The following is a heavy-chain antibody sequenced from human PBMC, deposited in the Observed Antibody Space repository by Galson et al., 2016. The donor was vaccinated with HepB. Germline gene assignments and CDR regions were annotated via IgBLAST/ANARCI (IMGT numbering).Heavy chain of an antibody. CDR2: IYPGDSET. Sequence: QSGAEVKKSGETLQISCKASGYTFITKWIGWVRQMPGKGLEWMGIIYPGDSETRYSPSFQGQVTFSADKSISTAYPQWSSLKASDTAMYYCATSGSYGDFDYWGQGTLVIVSS. J-gene: IGHJ4*02. CDR3: ATSGSYGDFDY. CDR1: GYTFITKW. V-gene: IGHV5-51*01. D-gene: IGHD1-26*01.